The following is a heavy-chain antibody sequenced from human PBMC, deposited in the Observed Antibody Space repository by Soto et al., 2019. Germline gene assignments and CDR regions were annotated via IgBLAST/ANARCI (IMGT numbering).Heavy chain of an antibody. J-gene: IGHJ4*02. D-gene: IGHD2-15*01. CDR1: GYTFTSYY. V-gene: IGHV1-46*03. CDR2: INPSGGST. Sequence: ASVKVSCKASGYTFTSYYMHWVRQAPGQGLEWMGIINPSGGSTSYAQKFQGRVTMTRDTSTSTVYMELSRLRSEDTAVYYCARDRYVVVVAAISGVGLFDYWGQGTLVTVSS. CDR3: ARDRYVVVVAAISGVGLFDY.